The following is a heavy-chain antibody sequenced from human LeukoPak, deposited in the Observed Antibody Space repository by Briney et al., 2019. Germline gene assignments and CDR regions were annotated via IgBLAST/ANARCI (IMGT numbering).Heavy chain of an antibody. V-gene: IGHV3-30-3*01. CDR2: ISYDGSNK. CDR3: ASSRATAYYYDSSGYYPLGY. J-gene: IGHJ4*02. D-gene: IGHD3-22*01. CDR1: GLTFSSYA. Sequence: GRSLRLSCAASGLTFSSYAMHWVRQAPGKGLEWVAVISYDGSNKYYADSVKGRFTISRDNSKNTLYLQMNSLRAEDTAVYYCASSRATAYYYDSSGYYPLGYWGQGTLVTVSS.